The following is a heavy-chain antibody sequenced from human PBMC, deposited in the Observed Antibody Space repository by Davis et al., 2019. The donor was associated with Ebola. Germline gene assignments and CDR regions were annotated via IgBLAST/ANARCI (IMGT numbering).Heavy chain of an antibody. CDR2: ISQSGSLT. J-gene: IGHJ5*02. Sequence: MPSETLSLTCAVHGGSLSGYFWTWIRQSPGKGLEWIGSISQSGSLTYYNSSLKSRVTILVDTSKNHVSLRLNSVTAADTAVFYCARTALPSVSPSGLGYNYFDLWGQGTLVSVSS. D-gene: IGHD3-10*01. CDR3: ARTALPSVSPSGLGYNYFDL. V-gene: IGHV4-34*01. CDR1: GGSLSGYF.